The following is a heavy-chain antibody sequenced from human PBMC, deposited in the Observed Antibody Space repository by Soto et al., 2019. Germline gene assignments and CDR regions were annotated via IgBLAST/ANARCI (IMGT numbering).Heavy chain of an antibody. CDR2: ISGSGGSA. Sequence: EVQLLESGGGLVRPGESLSLSCTTSGVTFNNYAMNWVRQAPGKVLEWVSFISGSGGSAYYADSVQGRFTISRDNSRNTLYLQMNSLRAEDTAIYSCVREGGGRYSPGSFDLWGRGTKVTVSS. CDR3: VREGGGRYSPGSFDL. V-gene: IGHV3-23*01. D-gene: IGHD6-19*01. J-gene: IGHJ3*01. CDR1: GVTFNNYA.